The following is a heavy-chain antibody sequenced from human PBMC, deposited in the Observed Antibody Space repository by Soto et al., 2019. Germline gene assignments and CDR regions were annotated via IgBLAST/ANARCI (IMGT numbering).Heavy chain of an antibody. CDR1: GFSFSSYG. J-gene: IGHJ4*02. D-gene: IGHD3-10*01. CDR2: IWYDGGNK. CDR3: ARDYNQPVSIDY. V-gene: IGHV3-33*01. Sequence: PGGSLRLSCAASGFSFSSYGMHWVRQAPGKGLEWVAVIWYDGGNKYYAGSVKGRFTISRDNSQNTVYLQMNSLRAEDTAVYYCARDYNQPVSIDYWGQGTLVTVS.